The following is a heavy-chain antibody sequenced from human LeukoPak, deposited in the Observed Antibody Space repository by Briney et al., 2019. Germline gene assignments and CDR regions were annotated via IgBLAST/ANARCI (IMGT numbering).Heavy chain of an antibody. CDR3: ARLGNFWSGFDY. V-gene: IGHV5-51*01. CDR2: IYPGDSDT. CDR1: GYSFTTYW. Sequence: RGESLKISCKGSGYSFTTYWIGWVRQMPGKGLEWMGIIYPGDSDTRYSPSFQGQGTISVDKSISTAYLQWGSLKASDTAMYYCARLGNFWSGFDYWGQGTLVTVSS. D-gene: IGHD3-3*01. J-gene: IGHJ4*02.